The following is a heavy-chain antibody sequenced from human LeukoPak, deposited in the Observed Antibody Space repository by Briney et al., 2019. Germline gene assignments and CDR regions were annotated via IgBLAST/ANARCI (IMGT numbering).Heavy chain of an antibody. CDR2: INPNSGGT. D-gene: IGHD6-19*01. CDR1: GYTFTGYY. V-gene: IGHV1-2*02. Sequence: GASVKVSCKASGYTFTGYYMHWVRQAPGQGLEWMGWINPNSGGTNYAQKLQGRVTMTTDTSTSTAYMELRSLRSDDTAVYYCARDRKQWLVLPRLAPEYFQHWGQGTLVTVSS. J-gene: IGHJ1*01. CDR3: ARDRKQWLVLPRLAPEYFQH.